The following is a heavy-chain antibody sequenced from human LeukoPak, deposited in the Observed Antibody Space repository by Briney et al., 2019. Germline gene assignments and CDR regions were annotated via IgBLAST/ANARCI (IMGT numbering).Heavy chain of an antibody. CDR1: GFKFDNYA. D-gene: IGHD4-11*01. V-gene: IGHV3-20*04. Sequence: GGSLRLSCTASGFKFDNYAMHWVRQAPGKGLEWVASVNGNGGSRLHADSVKGRFTISRDNAKNSVYLQMNSLRAEDTAVYYCARVLRSNYVEVIDYWGQGTLVTVSS. J-gene: IGHJ4*02. CDR2: VNGNGGSR. CDR3: ARVLRSNYVEVIDY.